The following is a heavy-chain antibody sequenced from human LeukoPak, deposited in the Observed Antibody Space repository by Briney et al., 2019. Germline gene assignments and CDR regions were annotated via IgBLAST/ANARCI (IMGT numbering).Heavy chain of an antibody. CDR2: INPNSGGT. J-gene: IGHJ4*02. D-gene: IGHD3-3*01. Sequence: ASVSVSCKASGYTFTGYYMHWVRQAPGQGLEWMGWINPNSGGTNYAQKFQGRVTMTRDTSISTAYMELSRLRSDDTAVYYCARASYYDFWSGYFFDYWGQGTLVTVSS. CDR1: GYTFTGYY. CDR3: ARASYYDFWSGYFFDY. V-gene: IGHV1-2*02.